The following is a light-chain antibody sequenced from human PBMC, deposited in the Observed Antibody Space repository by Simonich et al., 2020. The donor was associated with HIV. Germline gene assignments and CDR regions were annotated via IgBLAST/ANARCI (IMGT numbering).Light chain of an antibody. CDR1: ESVTTNY. J-gene: IGKJ2*01. Sequence: EIVLTQSPGTLSLSPGERATLSCRASESVTTNYLAWYQQQPGLAPRLVSYDAYIRATGIPDRFSGSGSGTDFTLTISRLEPEDFAVYYCQQYGTSRYTFGQGTKLEIK. V-gene: IGKV3D-20*01. CDR3: QQYGTSRYT. CDR2: DAY.